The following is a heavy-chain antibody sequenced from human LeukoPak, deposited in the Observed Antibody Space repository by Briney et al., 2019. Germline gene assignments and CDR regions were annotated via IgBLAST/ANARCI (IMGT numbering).Heavy chain of an antibody. J-gene: IGHJ4*02. V-gene: IGHV3-23*01. CDR3: ATRAASSGWLRHDH. D-gene: IGHD6-19*01. CDR1: GFAFSSLS. Sequence: PGGSLRLSCVASGFAFSSLSMSWVRQAPGKGLEWVSDISASADNTHYADSVKGRFIIFRDNYKNTVFLQMNSLTVEDTAVYYCATRAASSGWLRHDHWGQGTLVTVSS. CDR2: ISASADNT.